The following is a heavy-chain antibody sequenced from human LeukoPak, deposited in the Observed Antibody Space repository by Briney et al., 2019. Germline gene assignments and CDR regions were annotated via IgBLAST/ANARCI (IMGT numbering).Heavy chain of an antibody. Sequence: GASVKVSCKASGYTFTSYGISWVRQAPGQGLEWMGWISAYNGNTNYAQKLQGRVTMTTDTSTSTAYMELRSLRSDDTAVYSCARDPHIAAAGYNWFDPWGQGTLVTVSS. J-gene: IGHJ5*02. V-gene: IGHV1-18*04. CDR2: ISAYNGNT. D-gene: IGHD6-13*01. CDR1: GYTFTSYG. CDR3: ARDPHIAAAGYNWFDP.